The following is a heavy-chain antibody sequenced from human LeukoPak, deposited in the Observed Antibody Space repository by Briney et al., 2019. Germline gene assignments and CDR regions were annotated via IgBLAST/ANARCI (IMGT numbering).Heavy chain of an antibody. CDR2: IIPILGIA. CDR1: GGTFSSYA. CDR3: ARNIVVVVADNNWFDP. D-gene: IGHD2-15*01. J-gene: IGHJ5*02. V-gene: IGHV1-69*04. Sequence: SVKVSCKASGGTFSSYAISWVRQAPGQGLEWMGRIIPILGIANYAQEFQGRVTITADKSTSTAYMELSSLRSEDTAVYYCARNIVVVVADNNWFDPWGQGTLVTVSS.